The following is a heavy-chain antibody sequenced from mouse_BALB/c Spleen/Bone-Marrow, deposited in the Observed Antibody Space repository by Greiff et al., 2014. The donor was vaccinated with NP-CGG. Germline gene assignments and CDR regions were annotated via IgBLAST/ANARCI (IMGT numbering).Heavy chain of an antibody. V-gene: IGHV1S127*01. Sequence: QVQLQQPGPQLVRPGASVKISCKASGYSFTSYWMHWVKQRPGQGLEWIGMIDPSDSETRLNQKFKDKATLTVDKSSSTAYMQLSSPTSEGSAVYYCASPSDGNPFAYWGLGTLVTVSA. D-gene: IGHD2-1*01. CDR2: IDPSDSET. CDR3: ASPSDGNPFAY. J-gene: IGHJ3*01. CDR1: GYSFTSYW.